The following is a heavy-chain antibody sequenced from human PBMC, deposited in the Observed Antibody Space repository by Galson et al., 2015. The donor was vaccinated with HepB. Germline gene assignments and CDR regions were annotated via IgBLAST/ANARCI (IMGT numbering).Heavy chain of an antibody. V-gene: IGHV1-69*02. J-gene: IGHJ3*02. CDR1: GGTFSSYT. CDR2: IIPILGIA. D-gene: IGHD5-24*01. CDR3: AAEIWPTSAFDI. Sequence: SVKVSCKASGGTFSSYTISWVRQAPGQGLEWMGRIIPILGIANYAQKFQGRVTITADKSTSTAYMELSSLRSEDTAVYYCAAEIWPTSAFDIWGQGTMVTVSS.